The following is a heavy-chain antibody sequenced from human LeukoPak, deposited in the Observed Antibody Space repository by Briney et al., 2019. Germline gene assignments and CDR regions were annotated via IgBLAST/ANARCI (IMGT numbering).Heavy chain of an antibody. CDR3: AAEGRIAAEVAFDI. CDR2: ISNSGGST. Sequence: GESLRLSCAASGFTFSSYAMNWVRQAPGKGLEWVSTISNSGGSTYYADSVKGRFTISRDNSKNTLYLQMNSLRAEDTAVYYCAAEGRIAAEVAFDIWGQGTVVTVSS. CDR1: GFTFSSYA. D-gene: IGHD6-13*01. V-gene: IGHV3-23*01. J-gene: IGHJ3*02.